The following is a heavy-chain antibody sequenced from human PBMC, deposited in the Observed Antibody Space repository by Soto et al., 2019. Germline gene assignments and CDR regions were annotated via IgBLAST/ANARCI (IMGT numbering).Heavy chain of an antibody. Sequence: QVQLQESGPGLVKPSQTLSLTCTVSGGSISSGDYYWSWIRQPPGKGLEWIGYIYYSGSTYYNPSLKSGVTISVDTAKNQFSMRLSSVTAADTAMYYCARDGRNGYKEWGQGTLVTVSS. J-gene: IGHJ4*02. D-gene: IGHD5-12*01. V-gene: IGHV4-30-4*01. CDR1: GGSISSGDYY. CDR2: IYYSGST. CDR3: ARDGRNGYKE.